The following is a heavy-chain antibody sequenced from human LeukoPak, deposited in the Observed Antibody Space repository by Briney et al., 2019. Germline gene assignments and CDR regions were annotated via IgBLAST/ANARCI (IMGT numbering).Heavy chain of an antibody. CDR3: ARAMALIVDY. CDR2: IWSDGSNN. CDR1: GFTLSSYG. D-gene: IGHD3-22*01. V-gene: IGHV3-33*01. J-gene: IGHJ4*02. Sequence: PGGSLRLSCAASGFTLSSYGMHWVRQAPGKGLEWVAIIWSDGSNNYYADSVKGRFTISRDSSRNTLYLQLNSLRAEDTAVFYCARAMALIVDYWGQGTLVTVSS.